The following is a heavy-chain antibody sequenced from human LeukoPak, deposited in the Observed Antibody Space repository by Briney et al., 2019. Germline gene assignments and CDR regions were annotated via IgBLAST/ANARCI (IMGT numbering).Heavy chain of an antibody. J-gene: IGHJ4*02. D-gene: IGHD5-24*01. V-gene: IGHV5-51*01. CDR2: INPGNSDI. CDR1: GYSFASYW. CDR3: ARHLDGYNPFDS. Sequence: KVGESLKISCKGSGYSFASYWIAWVRQMPGKGLEYMGIINPGNSDIRYSPSFQGQVTISADKSISTAYLEWSSLKASDTAMYYCARHLDGYNPFDSWGQGTPVTVSS.